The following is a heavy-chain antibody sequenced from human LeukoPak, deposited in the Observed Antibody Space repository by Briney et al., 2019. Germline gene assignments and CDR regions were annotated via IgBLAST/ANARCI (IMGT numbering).Heavy chain of an antibody. CDR1: GASISSSNYY. D-gene: IGHD5-18*01. CDR3: ASPAMAFIDQGRYNYYYYMDV. J-gene: IGHJ6*03. Sequence: SETLSLTCAVSGASISSSNYYWGWVRQSPGKGLEWIGNIYSSGNTYYNASLKSRVTMYIDTSKNQFSLKLSSVTAADTAVYYCASPAMAFIDQGRYNYYYYMDVWGKGTTVTVSS. V-gene: IGHV4-39*01. CDR2: IYSSGNT.